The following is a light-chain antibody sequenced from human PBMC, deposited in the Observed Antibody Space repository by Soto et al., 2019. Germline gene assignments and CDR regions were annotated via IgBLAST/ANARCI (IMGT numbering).Light chain of an antibody. V-gene: IGLV2-14*03. CDR2: DIT. CDR1: YNDVGGHNY. J-gene: IGLJ2*01. Sequence: QSALTQPASVSGSPGQSITISCTGTYNDVGGHNYVSWYQQHPGTAPKLLIYDITNRPSGVSNRFSGSRSGNTASLTISGLQAEDEADYYCSSYTSSSTILFGGGT. CDR3: SSYTSSSTIL.